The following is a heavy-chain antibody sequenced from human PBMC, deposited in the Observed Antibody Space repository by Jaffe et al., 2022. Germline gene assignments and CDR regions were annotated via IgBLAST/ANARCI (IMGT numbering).Heavy chain of an antibody. CDR1: GLTLSDAW. D-gene: IGHD6-19*01. V-gene: IGHV3-15*01. J-gene: IGHJ3*02. CDR2: IKPKSDDGTR. CDR3: RGWLSSEAFDI. Sequence: EVQLVESGGGLVRPGGSLRLSCAASGLTLSDAWVAWVRQAPGKGLQWVGRIKPKSDDGTREYAAFVKGRSIISRDDSKNVVYLQMNSLMSEDTGVYYCRGWLSSEAFDIWGQGTMITVSS.